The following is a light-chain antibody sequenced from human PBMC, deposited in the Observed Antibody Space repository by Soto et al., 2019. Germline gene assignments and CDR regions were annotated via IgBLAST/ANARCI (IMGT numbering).Light chain of an antibody. Sequence: EIVLTQSPGTLSLSPGESATLSCRANQVVSTSYLAWYQQKPGQAPRLLIYHASDRAAGIPDRFSGSGSGTDFTLTISRLEPEDFAVCYCQQYGTFPFSFGQGTKLQIK. J-gene: IGKJ2*01. V-gene: IGKV3-20*01. CDR2: HAS. CDR1: QVVSTSY. CDR3: QQYGTFPFS.